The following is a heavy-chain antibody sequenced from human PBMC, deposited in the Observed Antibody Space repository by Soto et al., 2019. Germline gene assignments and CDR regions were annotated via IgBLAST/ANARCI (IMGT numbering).Heavy chain of an antibody. V-gene: IGHV4-39*01. J-gene: IGHJ6*02. D-gene: IGHD6-19*01. CDR1: GGSISSSSYY. Sequence: SETLSLTCTVSGGSISSSSYYWGWIRQPPGKGLEWIGSIYYSGSTYYNPSLKSRVTISVDTSKNQFSLKLSSVTAADTALYYCANSVAVAGPSSVGYYYYYYGMDVWGQGTTVTVSS. CDR2: IYYSGST. CDR3: ANSVAVAGPSSVGYYYYYYGMDV.